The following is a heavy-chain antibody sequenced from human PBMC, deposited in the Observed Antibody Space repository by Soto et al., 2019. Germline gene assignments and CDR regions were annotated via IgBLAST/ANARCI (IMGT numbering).Heavy chain of an antibody. Sequence: QMHLVQSGAEVKKPGSSVKVSCKASGGSFTYTLSWVRQAPGQGLEWMGGIIPIFGTTNYAQKFQDIVTITADESTKTAYMELKTLRSQDTAVYYCARLHSHGTYGMDVWGQGTKVTVSS. CDR3: ARLHSHGTYGMDV. J-gene: IGHJ6*02. D-gene: IGHD5-18*01. CDR2: IIPIFGTT. CDR1: GGSFTYT. V-gene: IGHV1-69*01.